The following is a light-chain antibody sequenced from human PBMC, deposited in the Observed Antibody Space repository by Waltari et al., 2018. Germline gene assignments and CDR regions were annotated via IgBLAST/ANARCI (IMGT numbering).Light chain of an antibody. CDR2: AAS. CDR3: QQSYSTPWT. J-gene: IGKJ1*01. CDR1: QSISSY. Sequence: DIQMTQSSSSLSASVGDRVTITCRASQSISSYLNWYQQKPGKAPKLLFYAASSLQRGVPSRFSGSASETDFTLSISSLQPEDFSTYYCQQSYSTPWTFGQGTKVEIK. V-gene: IGKV1-39*01.